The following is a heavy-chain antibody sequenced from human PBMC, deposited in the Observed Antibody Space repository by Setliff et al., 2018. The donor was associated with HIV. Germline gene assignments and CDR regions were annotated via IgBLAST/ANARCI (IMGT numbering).Heavy chain of an antibody. CDR1: GGSISSSNYY. CDR3: ARVYSRSWFFFDH. D-gene: IGHD6-13*01. Sequence: SETLSLTCTVSGGSISSSNYYWGWIRQPPGKGLEWIGSIYYSGSTYYNPSLKSRVTISVDTSKNQFSLKLSSVTAADTAVYYCARVYSRSWFFFDHWGQGILVTVSS. V-gene: IGHV4-39*01. J-gene: IGHJ4*02. CDR2: IYYSGST.